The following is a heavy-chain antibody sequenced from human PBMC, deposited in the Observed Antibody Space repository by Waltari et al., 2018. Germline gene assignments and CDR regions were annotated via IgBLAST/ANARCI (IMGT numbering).Heavy chain of an antibody. CDR3: ARHDWAASYYKNWFDP. J-gene: IGHJ5*02. CDR2: VQSGGNT. V-gene: IGHV4-39*01. CDR1: GGSIRSSCDY. Sequence: QLQLQESGPGLVKPSETLSLTCTVSGGSIRSSCDYWGRIRQPPGKGLGWIGSVQSGGNTYYKSSLKTRGSISVDTSKNQFSRKLTSVTAADSAVYYGARHDWAASYYKNWFDPWGQGTLVTVSS. D-gene: IGHD3-10*01.